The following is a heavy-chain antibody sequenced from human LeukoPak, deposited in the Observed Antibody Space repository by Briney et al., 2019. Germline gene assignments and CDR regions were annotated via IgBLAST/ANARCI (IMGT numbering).Heavy chain of an antibody. CDR1: GFTFSSYA. J-gene: IGHJ4*02. CDR2: ISGGGGGT. Sequence: GGSLRLSCAASGFTFSSYAMSWVRQAPGKGLEWVSAISGGGGGTNYADSVKGRFTISRDNSKNTLYLQMNSLRAEDTAVYYCAKGNEWELLRYFDYWGQGTLVTVSS. V-gene: IGHV3-23*01. D-gene: IGHD1-26*01. CDR3: AKGNEWELLRYFDY.